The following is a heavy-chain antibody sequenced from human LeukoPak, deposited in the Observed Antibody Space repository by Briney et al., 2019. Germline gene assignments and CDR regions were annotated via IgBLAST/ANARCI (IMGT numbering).Heavy chain of an antibody. D-gene: IGHD5-12*01. CDR3: ATNPPDIVATTYYYYIDV. J-gene: IGHJ6*03. V-gene: IGHV4-34*01. CDR1: GGSFSGYY. Sequence: SETLSLTCAVYGGSFSGYYWSWIRQPPGKGLEWIGEINHSGSTNYNPSLKSRVTISVDTSKNQFSLKLSSVTAADTAVYYCATNPPDIVATTYYYYIDVWGKGTTVTVSS. CDR2: INHSGST.